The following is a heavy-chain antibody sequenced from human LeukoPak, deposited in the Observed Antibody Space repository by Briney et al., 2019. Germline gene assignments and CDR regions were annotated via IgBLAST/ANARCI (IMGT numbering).Heavy chain of an antibody. CDR2: ISGSGSIHTII. D-gene: IGHD3-22*01. J-gene: IGHJ3*02. Sequence: GGSLRLSCAASGFTFSDYYMSWIRQAPGKGLEWISSISGSGSIHTIIYYADSVKGRFTISRDNSKNTLYLQMNSLRAEDTAVYYCAKDYYDSSGTDAFDIWGQGTMVTVSS. CDR3: AKDYYDSSGTDAFDI. CDR1: GFTFSDYY. V-gene: IGHV3-11*01.